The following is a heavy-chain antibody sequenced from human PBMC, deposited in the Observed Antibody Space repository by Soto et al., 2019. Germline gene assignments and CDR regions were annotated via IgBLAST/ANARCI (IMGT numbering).Heavy chain of an antibody. CDR1: GGSISSYY. Sequence: PSETLSLTCTVSGGSISSYYWSWIRQPPGKGLEWIGYIYYSGSTNYNPSLKSRVTISVDTSKNQFSLKLSSVAAADTAVYYCARRSYCSSTSCFHYFDYWGQGTLVTVSS. J-gene: IGHJ4*02. CDR2: IYYSGST. V-gene: IGHV4-59*01. CDR3: ARRSYCSSTSCFHYFDY. D-gene: IGHD2-2*01.